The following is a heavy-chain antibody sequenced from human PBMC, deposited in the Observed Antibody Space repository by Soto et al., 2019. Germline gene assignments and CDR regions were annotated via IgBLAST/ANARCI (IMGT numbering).Heavy chain of an antibody. Sequence: GVSLRLPGAASGFRLSGNGMTSARQAPWQELEWVSALLRPGRSTYYAGSGTCRFTMPGDTSATTVYRQMDNLRAEDSAVCYCGNGGIDTDGIWFMDTWGQETVVRVSS. CDR2: LLRPGRST. CDR3: GNGGIDTDGIWFMDT. V-gene: IGHV3-23*01. J-gene: IGHJ5*02. D-gene: IGHD3-9*01. CDR1: GFRLSGNG.